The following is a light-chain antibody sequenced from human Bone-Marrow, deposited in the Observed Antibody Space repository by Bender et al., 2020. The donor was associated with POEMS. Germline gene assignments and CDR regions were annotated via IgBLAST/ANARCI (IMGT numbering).Light chain of an antibody. CDR2: KDS. CDR1: ALSKHY. J-gene: IGLJ3*02. Sequence: SYDLRQPPSVSVSPGQTARITCSADALSKHYAYWYQQKPGQAPLLIIFKDSQRASGIPERFSGSSSGTTLTLTISGVQAEDEAEYYCQSGDKSEKGEFGGGTKLTVL. V-gene: IGLV3-25*03. CDR3: QSGDKSEKGE.